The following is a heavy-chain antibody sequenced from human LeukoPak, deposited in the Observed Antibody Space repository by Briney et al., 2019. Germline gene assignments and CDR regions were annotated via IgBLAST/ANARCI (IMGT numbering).Heavy chain of an antibody. V-gene: IGHV1-2*02. CDR3: ARIRYYDFWSGPFDY. CDR2: INPNSGGT. D-gene: IGHD3-3*01. J-gene: IGHJ4*02. Sequence: GASVKVSCKASGYTFTSYAMNWVRQAPGQGLEWMGWINPNSGGTNYAQKFQGRVTMTRDTSISTAYMELSRLRSDDTAVYYCARIRYYDFWSGPFDYWGQGTLVTVSS. CDR1: GYTFTSYA.